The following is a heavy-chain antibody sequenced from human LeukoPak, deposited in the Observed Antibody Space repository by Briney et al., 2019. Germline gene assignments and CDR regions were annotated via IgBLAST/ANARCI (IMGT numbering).Heavy chain of an antibody. CDR3: ARGARGSGTASDY. CDR1: GFTFSSYW. CDR2: IISDGRST. V-gene: IGHV3-74*01. Sequence: GGSLSPSCAASGFTFSSYWMHWVRHAPGKGLVWVSRIISDGRSTNYADSVKGRFTISRDNAKNTLHLQMNSLRAEDTAVYYCARGARGSGTASDYWGQGTLVTVSS. J-gene: IGHJ4*02. D-gene: IGHD3-10*01.